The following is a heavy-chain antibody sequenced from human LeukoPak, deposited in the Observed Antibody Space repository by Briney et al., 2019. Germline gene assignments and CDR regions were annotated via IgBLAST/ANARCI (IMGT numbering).Heavy chain of an antibody. Sequence: SQTLSLTCAVSGGSISSGGYSWSWIRQPPGKGLEWIGYIYHSGSTYYNPSLKSRVTISVDRSKNQFSLKLSSVTAADTAVYYCARHMLERITIFGVVSDNWFDPWGQGTLVTVSS. CDR3: ARHMLERITIFGVVSDNWFDP. D-gene: IGHD3-3*01. V-gene: IGHV4-30-2*01. CDR2: IYHSGST. J-gene: IGHJ5*02. CDR1: GGSISSGGYS.